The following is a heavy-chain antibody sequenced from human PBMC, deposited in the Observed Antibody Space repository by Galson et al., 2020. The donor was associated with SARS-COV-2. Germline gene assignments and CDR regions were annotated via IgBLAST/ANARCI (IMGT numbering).Heavy chain of an antibody. CDR2: IYYSGST. Sequence: SETLSLTCTVSGGSISRGDYYWRWIRQPPGKDLEWIGYIYYSGSTYYSPSLKSRVLISVDTSKNQFSLRLSSVTAADTAVYYCARVRVVTIFGVVTNPNFDYWGQGTLVTVSS. J-gene: IGHJ4*02. V-gene: IGHV4-30-4*01. CDR3: ARVRVVTIFGVVTNPNFDY. D-gene: IGHD3-3*01. CDR1: GGSISRGDYY.